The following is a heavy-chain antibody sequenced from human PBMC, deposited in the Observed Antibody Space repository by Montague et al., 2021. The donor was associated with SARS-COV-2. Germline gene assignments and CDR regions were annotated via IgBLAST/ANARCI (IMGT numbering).Heavy chain of an antibody. J-gene: IGHJ5*02. D-gene: IGHD1-26*01. CDR1: GFTVSSNY. CDR2: ISYDGSNK. CDR3: ARDSGSSFDP. V-gene: IGHV3-30*03. Sequence: SLRLSCAASGFTVSSNYMSWVRQAPGKGLEWVALISYDGSNKYYADSVKGRFTTSRDNSKNTLYLQMNSLRAEDTAVYYCARDSGSSFDPWGQGTLVTVSS.